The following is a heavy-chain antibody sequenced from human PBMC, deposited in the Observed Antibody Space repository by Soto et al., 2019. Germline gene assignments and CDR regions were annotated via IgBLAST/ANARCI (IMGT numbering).Heavy chain of an antibody. CDR2: ISAYNGNT. CDR3: ANDSSWYPTGWFDP. J-gene: IGHJ5*02. D-gene: IGHD6-13*01. CDR1: GYTFTSYG. V-gene: IGHV1-18*01. Sequence: QVQLVQSGAEVKKPGASVKVSCKASGYTFTSYGISWVRQAPGQGLEWMGWISAYNGNTNYAQKFQGRVTMTTDTSTSTAYMELRSLRSDDTAVYSCANDSSWYPTGWFDPWGQGTLLTVSS.